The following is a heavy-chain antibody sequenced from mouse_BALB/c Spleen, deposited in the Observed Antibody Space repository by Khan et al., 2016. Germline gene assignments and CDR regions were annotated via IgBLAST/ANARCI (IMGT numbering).Heavy chain of an antibody. CDR1: GYTFTNYG. Sequence: QIQLVQSGPELKKPGETVKISCKASGYTFTNYGMNWVKQAPGKGLKWMGWINTNTGEPTYAEEFKGRFAFSSETSASTAYLQINNLKNEDTATYFCAENYFGSNWFDYWGQGTLVTVSA. V-gene: IGHV9-3*02. CDR3: AENYFGSNWFDY. D-gene: IGHD1-1*01. J-gene: IGHJ3*01. CDR2: INTNTGEP.